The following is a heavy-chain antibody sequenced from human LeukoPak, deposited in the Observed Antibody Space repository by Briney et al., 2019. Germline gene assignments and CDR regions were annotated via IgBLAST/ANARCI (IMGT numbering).Heavy chain of an antibody. CDR2: INHWGST. CDR3: ATGSVTFDY. J-gene: IGHJ4*02. V-gene: IGHV4-34*01. CDR1: GGSFSPNY. Sequence: PSETLSLTCAVKGGSFSPNYYTWIRQSPGKRLEWIGEINHWGSTNYNPSLKSRLTISLDTSTKQFSLKLASVTAADTAVYYCATGSVTFDYWGQGTLVTVSS.